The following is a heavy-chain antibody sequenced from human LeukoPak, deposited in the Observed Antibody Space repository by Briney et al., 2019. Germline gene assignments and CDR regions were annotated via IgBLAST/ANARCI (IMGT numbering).Heavy chain of an antibody. CDR3: ARTPIVAPMGYFDY. D-gene: IGHD5-12*01. Sequence: SETLSLTCAVYGGSFSGYYWSWIRQPPGKGLEWIGYIYYSGSTNYNPSLKSRVTISVDTSKNQFSLKLSSVTAADTAVYYCARTPIVAPMGYFDYWGQGTLVTVSP. J-gene: IGHJ4*02. CDR1: GGSFSGYY. CDR2: IYYSGST. V-gene: IGHV4-59*01.